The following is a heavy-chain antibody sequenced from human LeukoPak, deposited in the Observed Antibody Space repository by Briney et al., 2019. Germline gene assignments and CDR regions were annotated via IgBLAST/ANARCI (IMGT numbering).Heavy chain of an antibody. Sequence: SETLSLTCTVSGGSISSGSYYWSWIRQPAGKGLEWIGRIYTSGSTNYNPSLKSRVTISVDTSKNQFSLKLSSVTAADTAVYYCATGIAVAGTGVDYWGQGTLVTVSP. J-gene: IGHJ4*02. CDR1: GGSISSGSYY. CDR2: IYTSGST. CDR3: ATGIAVAGTGVDY. D-gene: IGHD6-19*01. V-gene: IGHV4-61*02.